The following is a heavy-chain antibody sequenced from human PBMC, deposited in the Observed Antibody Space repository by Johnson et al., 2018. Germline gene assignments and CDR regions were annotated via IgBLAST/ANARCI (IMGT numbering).Heavy chain of an antibody. CDR1: GYTFTSYD. V-gene: IGHV1-8*01. CDR2: MNPNSGNT. J-gene: IGHJ6*03. Sequence: QVQLVESGAEVKKPGASVKVSCKASGYTFTSYDINWVRQATGQGLEWMGWMNPNSGNTGYAQKFQGRVTMTRNTSISTAYMELSSLRSEDTAVYYGARWGITMVRGVILYYYYMDVWGKGTTVTVSS. D-gene: IGHD3-10*01. CDR3: ARWGITMVRGVILYYYYMDV.